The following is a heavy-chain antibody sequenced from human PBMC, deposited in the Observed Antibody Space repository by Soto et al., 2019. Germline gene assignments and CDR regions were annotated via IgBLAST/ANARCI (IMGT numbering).Heavy chain of an antibody. CDR2: INPSGGST. D-gene: IGHD6-13*01. Sequence: ASVKVSCKASGYTFTSYYMHWVRQAPGQGLEWMGIINPSGGSTSYAQKFQGRVTMTRDTSTSTVYMELSSLRSEDTAVYYCAREGRPAGYSSSWYVSSGFDYWGQGTLVTVSS. V-gene: IGHV1-46*01. CDR1: GYTFTSYY. J-gene: IGHJ4*02. CDR3: AREGRPAGYSSSWYVSSGFDY.